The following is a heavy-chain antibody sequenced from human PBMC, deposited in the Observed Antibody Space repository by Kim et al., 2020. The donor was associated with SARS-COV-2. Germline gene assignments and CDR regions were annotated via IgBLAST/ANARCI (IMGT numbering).Heavy chain of an antibody. CDR1: GFTFSSYA. J-gene: IGHJ6*02. CDR2: ISRSGDRT. CDR3: AKDRVTIFGLAYGEAYHYGMDV. V-gene: IGHV3-23*01. D-gene: IGHD3-3*01. Sequence: GGSLRLSCAASGFTFSSYAMSWVRHAPGKGLEWVSGISRSGDRTYNSDPVKGRFTVSRDNSKNTMFLQMNSLRAEDTAVYYCAKDRVTIFGLAYGEAYHYGMDVWGQGTTLTVSS.